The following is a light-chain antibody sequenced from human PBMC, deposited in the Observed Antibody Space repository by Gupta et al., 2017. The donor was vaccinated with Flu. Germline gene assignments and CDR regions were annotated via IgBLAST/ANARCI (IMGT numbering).Light chain of an antibody. V-gene: IGKV1-33*01. CDR3: QQYDNLPPRDQSMYT. Sequence: SVGDRVTITCQASQDISNYLNWYQQKPGKAPKLLIYDASNLETGVPSRFSGSGSGTDFTFTISSLQPEDIATYYCQQYDNLPPRDQSMYTFGQGTKLEIK. CDR2: DAS. CDR1: QDISNY. J-gene: IGKJ2*01.